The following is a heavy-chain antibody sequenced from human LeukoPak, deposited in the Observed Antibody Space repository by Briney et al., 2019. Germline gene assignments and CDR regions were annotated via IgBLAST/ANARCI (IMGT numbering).Heavy chain of an antibody. V-gene: IGHV1-8*03. CDR2: MNPNSGNT. CDR3: ATDHYDSSGYPLGAFDI. J-gene: IGHJ3*02. Sequence: ASVKVSCKASGYTFTSYDINWVRQATGQGLEWMGWMNPNSGNTGYAQKFQGRVTITRNTSISTAYMELSSLRSEDTAVYYCATDHYDSSGYPLGAFDIWGQGTMVTVSS. D-gene: IGHD3-22*01. CDR1: GYTFTSYD.